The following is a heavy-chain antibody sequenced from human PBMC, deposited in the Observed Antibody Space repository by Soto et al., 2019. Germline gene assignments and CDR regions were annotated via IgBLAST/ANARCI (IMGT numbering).Heavy chain of an antibody. V-gene: IGHV1-8*01. Sequence: QVQLVQSGAEVKKPGASVKVSCKASGYTFTSYDINWVRQATGQGLEWMGWMNPNSGNTGYAQKLXXSTTMTRNTSISTSYMELSSLRSEDTAVYYCAREGVRGMDAWGQGTTVTVSS. D-gene: IGHD3-16*01. J-gene: IGHJ6*02. CDR3: AREGVRGMDA. CDR2: MNPNSGNT. CDR1: GYTFTSYD.